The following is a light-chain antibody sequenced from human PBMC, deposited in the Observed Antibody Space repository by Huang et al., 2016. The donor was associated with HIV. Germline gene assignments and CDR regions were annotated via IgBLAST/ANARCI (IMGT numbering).Light chain of an antibody. Sequence: EIVLTQSPGTLSLSPGERATLSCRASQSVSSSYLAWYRQRPGQAPRLVIYGTSNRSTGIQDRFSGSGSGTDFTLTISRLEPEDFAVYYCQQYGSSYTFGQGTKLEIK. CDR1: QSVSSSY. CDR3: QQYGSSYT. V-gene: IGKV3-20*01. CDR2: GTS. J-gene: IGKJ2*01.